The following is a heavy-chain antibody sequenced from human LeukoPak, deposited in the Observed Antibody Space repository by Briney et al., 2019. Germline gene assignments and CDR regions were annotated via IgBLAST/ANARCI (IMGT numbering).Heavy chain of an antibody. CDR3: ARQPTVAGTSLYFQH. D-gene: IGHD6-19*01. V-gene: IGHV4-34*01. Sequence: SETLSLTCAVYGGSFSGYYWSWIRQPPGKGLEWIGEINHSGSTNYNPSLKSRVTISVDTSKNQFSLKLSSVTAADTAVYYCARQPTVAGTSLYFQHWGQGTLVTVSS. J-gene: IGHJ1*01. CDR1: GGSFSGYY. CDR2: INHSGST.